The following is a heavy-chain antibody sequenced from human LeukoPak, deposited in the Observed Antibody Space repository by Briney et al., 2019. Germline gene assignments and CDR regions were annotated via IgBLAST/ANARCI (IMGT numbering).Heavy chain of an antibody. Sequence: GASVKVSCKASGYTFTGYYMHWVRQAPGQGLEWMGWINPNSGGTNYAQKFQGRVTMTRDTSISTAYMELSRLRSDDTAVYYCARVLVVYSSSSRSPRYYYYGMDVWGQGTTVTVSS. CDR1: GYTFTGYY. CDR3: ARVLVVYSSSSRSPRYYYYGMDV. V-gene: IGHV1-2*02. CDR2: INPNSGGT. D-gene: IGHD6-6*01. J-gene: IGHJ6*02.